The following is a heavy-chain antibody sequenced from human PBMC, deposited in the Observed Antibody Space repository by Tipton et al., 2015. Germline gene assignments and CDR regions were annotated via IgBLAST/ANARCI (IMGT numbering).Heavy chain of an antibody. D-gene: IGHD3-22*01. V-gene: IGHV1-18*01. CDR3: ARESRGSSWYFHYGMDV. J-gene: IGHJ6*02. CDR2: ITTYNGDT. Sequence: QLVQSGAEVRKPGASVKVSCKASGYRFTSYGISWLRQAPGQGLEWMGWITTYNGDTNYAQSFEGRFTMTTDTSTSTAYMEIGSLRFDDTAVDYCARESRGSSWYFHYGMDVWGQGTTVTVS. CDR1: GYRFTSYG.